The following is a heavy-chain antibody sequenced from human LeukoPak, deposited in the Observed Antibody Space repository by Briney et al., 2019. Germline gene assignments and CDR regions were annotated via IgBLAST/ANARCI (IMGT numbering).Heavy chain of an antibody. Sequence: SETLSLTCTVSGGSISSSSYYWGWIRQPPGKGLEWIGSIYYSGSTYYNPSLKSRVTISVDTSKNQFSLKLSSVTAADTAVYYCARHWAFGVVPAARKVYYFDYWGQGTLVTVSS. CDR3: ARHWAFGVVPAARKVYYFDY. CDR1: GGSISSSSYY. CDR2: IYYSGST. D-gene: IGHD2-2*01. V-gene: IGHV4-39*01. J-gene: IGHJ4*02.